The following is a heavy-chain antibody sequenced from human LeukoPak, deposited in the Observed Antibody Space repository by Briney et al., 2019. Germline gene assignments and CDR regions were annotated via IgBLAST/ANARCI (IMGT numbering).Heavy chain of an antibody. CDR1: GYTFTGYY. V-gene: IGHV1-2*02. CDR2: INPNSGGT. D-gene: IGHD3-22*01. Sequence: ASVKVSCKASGYTFTGYYMHWVRQAPGQGLEWMGWINPNSGGTNYAQKFQGRVTMTRDTSISTAYMELSRLRSDDTAVYYCARGRAPYYYDSSGYYYALDWFDPWGQGTLVTVSS. CDR3: ARGRAPYYYDSSGYYYALDWFDP. J-gene: IGHJ5*02.